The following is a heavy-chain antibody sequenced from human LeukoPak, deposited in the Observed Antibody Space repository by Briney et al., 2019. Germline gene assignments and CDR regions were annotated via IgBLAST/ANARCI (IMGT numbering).Heavy chain of an antibody. V-gene: IGHV1-8*01. CDR1: GYTFTSYD. CDR3: AREGTTTSFDY. J-gene: IGHJ4*02. Sequence: ASVKVSCKASGYTFTSYDINWVRQATGQGLEWMGWMNPNSGNAGFAQKFQGRVTMTRNTSISTAYMELSNLRPEDTAVYYCAREGTTTSFDYWGQGTLVTVSS. CDR2: MNPNSGNA. D-gene: IGHD1-26*01.